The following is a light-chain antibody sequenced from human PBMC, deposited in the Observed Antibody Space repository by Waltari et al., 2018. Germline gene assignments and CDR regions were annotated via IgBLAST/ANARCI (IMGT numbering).Light chain of an antibody. Sequence: QAVLTQPASLSASPGASASLTCTLRSDINVATYKIYWYQQRPGRPPQLLVKCRADSSNERGSGVPCRFSGSRDTSANAGILLISGLQSEDEADYYCMILHNNAVVFGGGTTLTVL. V-gene: IGLV5-45*01. CDR3: MILHNNAVV. J-gene: IGLJ3*02. CDR2: CRADSSN. CDR1: SDINVATYK.